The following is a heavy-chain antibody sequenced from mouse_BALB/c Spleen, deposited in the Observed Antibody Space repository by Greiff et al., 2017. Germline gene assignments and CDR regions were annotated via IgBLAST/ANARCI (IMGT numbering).Heavy chain of an antibody. CDR1: GFSLTSYG. V-gene: IGHV2-4-1*01. J-gene: IGHJ2*01. CDR3: ARNAHYYGSSYLDY. Sequence: QVQLKESGPGLVQPSQSLSITCTVSGFSLTSYGVHWVRQSPGKGLEWLGVIWSGGSTDYNAAFISRLSISKDNSKSQVFFKMNSLQADDTAIYYCARNAHYYGSSYLDYWGQGTTLTVSS. CDR2: IWSGGST. D-gene: IGHD1-1*01.